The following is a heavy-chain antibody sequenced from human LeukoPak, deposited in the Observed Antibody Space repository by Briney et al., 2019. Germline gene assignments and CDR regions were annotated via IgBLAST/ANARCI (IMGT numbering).Heavy chain of an antibody. D-gene: IGHD1-26*01. J-gene: IGHJ3*02. Sequence: SETLSLTCTVSGGSLSSYYWSWIRQSAGKGLAWIGRIYTNGNTNSNPSLKSRVTMSLDPSKNQFSMKLSSVTAADTAVYFCARAFALYSAASGATFDIWGHGTVVTVSS. CDR2: IYTNGNT. CDR1: GGSLSSYY. V-gene: IGHV4-4*07. CDR3: ARAFALYSAASGATFDI.